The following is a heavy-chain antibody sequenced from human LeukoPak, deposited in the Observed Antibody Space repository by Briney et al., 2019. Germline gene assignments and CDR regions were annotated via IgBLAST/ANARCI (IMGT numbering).Heavy chain of an antibody. Sequence: SETLSLTCTVSGGSINTGGYYWSWIRQPPGKGLEWIGYIYHSGSTYYNPSLKSRVTISVDRSKNQFSLKLSSVTAADTAVYYCAKIRNDAFDIWGQGTMVTVYS. J-gene: IGHJ3*02. CDR1: GGSINTGGYY. D-gene: IGHD3-16*01. CDR2: IYHSGST. CDR3: AKIRNDAFDI. V-gene: IGHV4-30-2*01.